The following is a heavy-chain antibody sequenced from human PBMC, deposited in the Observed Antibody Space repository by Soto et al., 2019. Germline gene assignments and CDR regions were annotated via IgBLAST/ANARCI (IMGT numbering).Heavy chain of an antibody. J-gene: IGHJ3*02. CDR2: IWYDGSNK. Sequence: QVQLVESGGGVVQPGRSLRLSCAASGFTFSSYGMHWVRQAPGKGLEWVAVIWYDGSNKYYADSVKGRFTISRDNSKNTLYLQMNSLRAEDTAVYYCARGGSYSLDAFDIWGQGTMVTVSS. V-gene: IGHV3-33*01. CDR3: ARGGSYSLDAFDI. D-gene: IGHD1-26*01. CDR1: GFTFSSYG.